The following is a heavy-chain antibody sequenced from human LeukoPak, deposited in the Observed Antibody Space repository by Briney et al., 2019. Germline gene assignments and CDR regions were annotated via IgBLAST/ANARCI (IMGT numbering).Heavy chain of an antibody. CDR1: GFTFSGYA. CDR3: AKGDYYDSSGYYNFDY. D-gene: IGHD3-22*01. V-gene: IGHV3-23*01. J-gene: IGHJ4*02. CDR2: ISGSGGST. Sequence: GSLRLSCAASGFTFSGYAMSWVRQAPGKGLEWVSAISGSGGSTYYADSVKGRFTISRDNSKNTLYLQMNSLRAEDTAVYYCAKGDYYDSSGYYNFDYWGQGTLVTVSS.